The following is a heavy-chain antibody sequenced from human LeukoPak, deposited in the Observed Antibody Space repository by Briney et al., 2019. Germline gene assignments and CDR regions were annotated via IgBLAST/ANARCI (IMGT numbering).Heavy chain of an antibody. J-gene: IGHJ4*02. D-gene: IGHD2/OR15-2a*01. V-gene: IGHV3-74*01. CDR1: VFPFSTYC. CDR3: ARDISPAHF. Sequence: PGVSVRLSCRASVFPFSTYCKHWVRQAPGKGRVCVSRVNGDGSSKVYADFVKGRFTISRDNAKNTLYLQINSLRAEDTAVYYCARDISPAHFWGQGTLVTVSS. CDR2: VNGDGSSK.